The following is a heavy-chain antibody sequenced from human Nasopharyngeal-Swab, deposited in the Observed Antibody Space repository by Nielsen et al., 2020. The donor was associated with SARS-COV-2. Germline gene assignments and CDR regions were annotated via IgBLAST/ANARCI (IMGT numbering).Heavy chain of an antibody. CDR2: VSDLGRT. J-gene: IGHJ4*02. Sequence: SETLSLTCTVSCGSISTYYWSWIRQPPGKGLEWIGYVSDLGRTNYKSSLRSRVTISLDTSKNQFSLNLRFVTAADTAVYYCARHPKGDLLPGLWGQGTLVTVSS. CDR1: CGSISTYY. D-gene: IGHD3-16*01. V-gene: IGHV4-59*08. CDR3: ARHPKGDLLPGL.